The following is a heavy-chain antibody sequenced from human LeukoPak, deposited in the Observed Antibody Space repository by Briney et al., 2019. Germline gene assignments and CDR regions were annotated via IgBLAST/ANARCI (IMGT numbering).Heavy chain of an antibody. CDR2: ISAYNGNT. CDR1: GYTFTSYG. V-gene: IGHV1-18*04. CDR3: ARVGAFGELLSEGDY. D-gene: IGHD3-10*01. J-gene: IGHJ4*02. Sequence: ASVKVSCKASGYTFTSYGISWVRQAPGQGLEWMGLISAYNGNTNYAQKLQGRVTMTTDTSTSTAYMELRSLRSEDTAVYYCARVGAFGELLSEGDYWGQGTLVTVSS.